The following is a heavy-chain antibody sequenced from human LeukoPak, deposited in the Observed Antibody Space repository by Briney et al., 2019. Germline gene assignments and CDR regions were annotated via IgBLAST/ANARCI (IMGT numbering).Heavy chain of an antibody. J-gene: IGHJ3*02. CDR3: AKIRGYSYGINGFDI. D-gene: IGHD5-18*01. CDR1: GFTFNDYD. V-gene: IGHV3-13*01. Sequence: PGGSLRLSCAASGFTFNDYDMHWVREATAKGLEWLSGIGTAHDAHYAGSVKGRFTISRENATNSVYLQMNSLRDGDTAVYYCAKIRGYSYGINGFDIWGQGTMVTVSS. CDR2: IGTAHDA.